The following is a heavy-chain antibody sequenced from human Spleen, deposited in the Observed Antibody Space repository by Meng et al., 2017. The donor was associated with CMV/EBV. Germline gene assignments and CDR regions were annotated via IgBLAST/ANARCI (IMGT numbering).Heavy chain of an antibody. Sequence: ASVKVSCKASGGTFSNNPISWVRQAPGQGLEWMGGMNPNSGNTGYAQKFQGRVTMTRNTSISTAYMELSSLRSEDTAVYYCARGSFLRTGVVSYWGQGTLVTVSS. CDR1: GGTFSNNP. CDR3: ARGSFLRTGVVSY. CDR2: MNPNSGNT. V-gene: IGHV1-8*02. J-gene: IGHJ4*02. D-gene: IGHD3-3*01.